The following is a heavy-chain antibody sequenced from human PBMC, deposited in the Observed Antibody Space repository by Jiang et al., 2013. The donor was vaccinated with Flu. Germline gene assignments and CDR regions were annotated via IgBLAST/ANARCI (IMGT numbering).Heavy chain of an antibody. J-gene: IGHJ5*02. CDR3: ARPTRDCSGGSCYGGFDP. CDR1: GGSIGSYY. V-gene: IGHV4-59*01. Sequence: GPGLVKPSETLSLTCTVSGGSIGSYYWSWIRQPPGKGLEWIGYIYYSGSTNHNPSLKSRVTISVDTSKNQFSLKLSSVTAADTAVYYCARPTRDCSGGSCYGGFDPWGQGTLVTVSS. CDR2: IYYSGST. D-gene: IGHD2-15*01.